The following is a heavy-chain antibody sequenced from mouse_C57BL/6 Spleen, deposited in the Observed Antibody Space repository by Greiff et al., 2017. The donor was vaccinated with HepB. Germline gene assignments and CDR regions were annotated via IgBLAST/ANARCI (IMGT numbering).Heavy chain of an antibody. CDR2: INYDGSST. V-gene: IGHV5-16*01. Sequence: EVMLVESEGGLVQPGSSMKLSCTASGFTFSDYYMAWVRQVPEKGLEWVANINYDGSSTYYLDSLKSRFIISRDNAKNILYLQMSSLKSEDTATYYCARDHGRGFYYWGQGTPLTVSS. J-gene: IGHJ2*01. D-gene: IGHD1-1*01. CDR3: ARDHGRGFYY. CDR1: GFTFSDYY.